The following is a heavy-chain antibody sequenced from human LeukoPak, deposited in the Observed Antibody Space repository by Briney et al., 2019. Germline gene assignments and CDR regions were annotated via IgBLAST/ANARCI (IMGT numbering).Heavy chain of an antibody. CDR2: ISSGSSHT. V-gene: IGHV3-11*06. Sequence: GGSLRLSCAASGFTFSDYYMSWIRQAPGKGLEWVSYISSGSSHTNYVDSVKGRFTISRDNAKNSLYLQMNSLRAEDTAVYYCAKSKLVGATPFDYWGQGTLVTVSS. D-gene: IGHD1-26*01. CDR3: AKSKLVGATPFDY. CDR1: GFTFSDYY. J-gene: IGHJ4*02.